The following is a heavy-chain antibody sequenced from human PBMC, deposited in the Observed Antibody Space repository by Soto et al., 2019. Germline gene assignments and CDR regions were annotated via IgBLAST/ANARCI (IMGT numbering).Heavy chain of an antibody. CDR1: GFTFSSYA. Sequence: GGSLRLSCAASGFTFSSYAMSWVRQAPGKGLEWVSAISCSGGSTYYADSVKGRFTISRDNSKNTLYLQMNSLRAEDTAVYYCARPGIAAAVTDYWGQGTLVTVSS. V-gene: IGHV3-23*01. CDR2: ISCSGGST. J-gene: IGHJ4*02. D-gene: IGHD6-13*01. CDR3: ARPGIAAAVTDY.